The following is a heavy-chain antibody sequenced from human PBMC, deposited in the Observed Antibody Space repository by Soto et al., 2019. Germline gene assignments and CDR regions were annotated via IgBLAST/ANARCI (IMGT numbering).Heavy chain of an antibody. V-gene: IGHV4-31*03. CDR3: ASIVSSAHGEFSD. D-gene: IGHD3-10*01. CDR2: IYYSGST. CDR1: GGSISSGGYY. Sequence: QVQLQESGPGLVKPSQTLSLTCTVSGGSISSGGYYWSWIRQHPGKGLEWIGYIYYSGSTYYNPARKSRVTXSXDXXKNQSSLKLSSVTAADTAVYYCASIVSSAHGEFSDWGQGTLVTVSS. J-gene: IGHJ4*02.